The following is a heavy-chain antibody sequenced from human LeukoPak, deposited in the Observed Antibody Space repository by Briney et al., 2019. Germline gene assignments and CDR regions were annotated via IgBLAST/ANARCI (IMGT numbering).Heavy chain of an antibody. CDR3: ARSDDFWSGYWAPDY. Sequence: SVKVSCKASGGTFSSYAISRVRQAPGQGLEWMGGIIPIFGTANYAQKFQGRVTITADESTSTAYMELSSLRSEDTAVYYCARSDDFWSGYWAPDYWGQGTLVTVSS. CDR2: IIPIFGTA. CDR1: GGTFSSYA. J-gene: IGHJ4*02. D-gene: IGHD3-3*01. V-gene: IGHV1-69*13.